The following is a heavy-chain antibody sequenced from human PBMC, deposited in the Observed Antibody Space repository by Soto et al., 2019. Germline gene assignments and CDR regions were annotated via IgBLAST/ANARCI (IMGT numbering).Heavy chain of an antibody. CDR3: ARDRGGWLLPDY. CDR2: ISSSSSYI. CDR1: GFTFSSYS. Sequence: EVQLVESGGGLVKPGGSLRLSCAASGFTFSSYSMNWVRQAPGKGLEWVSSISSSSSYIYYADSVKGRFAISRDNAKNSLYLQMNSLRAEDTAVYYCARDRGGWLLPDYWGQGTLVTVSS. V-gene: IGHV3-21*01. J-gene: IGHJ4*02. D-gene: IGHD2-21*02.